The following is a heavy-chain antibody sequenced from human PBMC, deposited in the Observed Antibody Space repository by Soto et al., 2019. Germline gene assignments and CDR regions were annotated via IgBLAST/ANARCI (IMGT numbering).Heavy chain of an antibody. J-gene: IGHJ4*02. CDR1: GYTFTSYD. Sequence: QVQLVQSGAEVKKPGASVKDSCKASGYTFTSYDINWVRQATGQGLEWMGWMNPNSGNTGYAQKFQGRVTMTRNTSISTPYMELSSLRSEDTAVYYCARGAHKRQQLTNWGQGTLVTVSS. CDR2: MNPNSGNT. D-gene: IGHD6-13*01. CDR3: ARGAHKRQQLTN. V-gene: IGHV1-8*01.